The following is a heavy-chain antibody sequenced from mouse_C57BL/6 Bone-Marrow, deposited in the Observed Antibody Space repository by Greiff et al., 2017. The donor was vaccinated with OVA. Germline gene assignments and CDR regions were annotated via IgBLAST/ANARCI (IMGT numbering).Heavy chain of an antibody. J-gene: IGHJ4*01. CDR1: GYTFTSYW. D-gene: IGHD2-5*01. V-gene: IGHV1-72*01. Sequence: VQLQQPGAELVKPGASVKLSCKASGYTFTSYWMHWVKQRPGRGLEWIGRIDPNSGGTKYNEKFKSKATLTVDKPSSTAYMQLSSLTSEDSAVYYCARSTYYSNYRVYYYAMDYWGQGTSVTVSS. CDR3: ARSTYYSNYRVYYYAMDY. CDR2: IDPNSGGT.